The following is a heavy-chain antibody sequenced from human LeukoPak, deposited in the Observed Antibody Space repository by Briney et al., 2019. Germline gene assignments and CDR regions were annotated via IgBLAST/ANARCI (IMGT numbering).Heavy chain of an antibody. CDR2: INAYNGNT. Sequence: ASVKVSCKASGYTFTSYGISWVRQAPGQGLEWIGWINAYNGNTNYGRKLQGRVTMTTDTTTSTAYMELRSLRSDDTAVYYCARDAGKLSYSHWGQGTLVTVSS. V-gene: IGHV1-18*01. J-gene: IGHJ4*02. CDR3: ARDAGKLSYSH. CDR1: GYTFTSYG. D-gene: IGHD1-14*01.